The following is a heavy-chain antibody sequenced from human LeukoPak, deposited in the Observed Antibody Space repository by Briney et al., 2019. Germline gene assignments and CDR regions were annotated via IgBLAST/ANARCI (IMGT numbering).Heavy chain of an antibody. Sequence: NTSGTLSLTCAVSGGSISSSNWWSWIRQPPGKGLEWIGEIYHSGSTNYNPSLKSRVTISVDTSKNQFSLKLSSVTAADTAVYYCARDQGYYYDSSGYFDYWGQGTLVIVSS. V-gene: IGHV4-4*02. J-gene: IGHJ4*02. D-gene: IGHD3-22*01. CDR2: IYHSGST. CDR3: ARDQGYYYDSSGYFDY. CDR1: GGSISSSNW.